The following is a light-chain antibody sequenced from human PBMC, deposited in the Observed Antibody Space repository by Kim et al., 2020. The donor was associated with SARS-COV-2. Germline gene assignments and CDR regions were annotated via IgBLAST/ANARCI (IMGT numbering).Light chain of an antibody. V-gene: IGLV2-14*03. CDR3: SSYTSSSTRV. J-gene: IGLJ3*02. CDR1: SSDVGGYNY. CDR2: DIS. Sequence: GESITIACTGTSSDVGGYNYVSWYQQHPGKAPKLMIYDISNRPSGVSNRFSGSKSGNTASLTISGLQAEDEADYYCSSYTSSSTRVFGGGTKLTVL.